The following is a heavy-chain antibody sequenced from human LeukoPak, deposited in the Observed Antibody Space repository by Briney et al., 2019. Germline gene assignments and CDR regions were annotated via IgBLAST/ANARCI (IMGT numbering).Heavy chain of an antibody. CDR3: AREADSSGYYRYYYYGMDV. D-gene: IGHD3-22*01. CDR1: GGTFSSYA. J-gene: IGHJ6*02. V-gene: IGHV1-69*13. Sequence: SVKVSCKASGGTFSSYAISWVRQAPGQGLEWMGGIIPIFGTANYAQKFQGRVTITADESTSTAYMELSSLRSEDTAVYYCAREADSSGYYRYYYYGMDVWGQGTTVTVSS. CDR2: IIPIFGTA.